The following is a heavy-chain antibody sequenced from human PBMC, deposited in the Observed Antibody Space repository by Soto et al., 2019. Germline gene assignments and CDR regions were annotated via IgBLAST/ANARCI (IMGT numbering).Heavy chain of an antibody. CDR2: IYYSGST. Sequence: SETLSLTCTVSGGSISSGGYYWSWIRQHPGKGLEWIGYIYYSGSTYYNPSLKSRVTISVDTSKNQFSLKLSSVTAADTAVYYCARARRGYTYYWGQGTLVTVSS. V-gene: IGHV4-31*03. J-gene: IGHJ4*02. CDR3: ARARRGYTYY. D-gene: IGHD5-18*01. CDR1: GGSISSGGYY.